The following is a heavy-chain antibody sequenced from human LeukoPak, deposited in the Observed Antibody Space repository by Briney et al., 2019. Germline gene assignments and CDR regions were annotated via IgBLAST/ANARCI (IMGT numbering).Heavy chain of an antibody. CDR2: IYHSGST. CDR3: ARGLEGATSGYYGMDV. D-gene: IGHD1-26*01. V-gene: IGHV4-34*01. J-gene: IGHJ6*02. CDR1: GGSFSGYY. Sequence: PSETLSLTCAVYGGSFSGYYWSWIRQPPGKGLEWIGYIYHSGSTYYNPSLKSRVTISVDRSKNQFSLKLSSVTAADTAVYYCARGLEGATSGYYGMDVWGQGTTVTVSS.